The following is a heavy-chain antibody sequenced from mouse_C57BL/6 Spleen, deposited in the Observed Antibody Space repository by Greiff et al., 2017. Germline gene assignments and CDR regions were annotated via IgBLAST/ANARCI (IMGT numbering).Heavy chain of an antibody. CDR2: IDPVNGNT. CDR1: GFNIQNTY. CDR3: ARGVTGGWYFDV. J-gene: IGHJ1*03. V-gene: IGHV14-3*01. Sequence: EVQLQQPVAELVRPGASVKLSCTASGFNIQNTYMPWVKQRTEQGLEWIGRIDPVNGNTKYAPKFQGKATIPADTTSNTAYLQHSSRTTEDTAVYYCARGVTGGWYFDVWGTGTTVTVSS. D-gene: IGHD4-1*01.